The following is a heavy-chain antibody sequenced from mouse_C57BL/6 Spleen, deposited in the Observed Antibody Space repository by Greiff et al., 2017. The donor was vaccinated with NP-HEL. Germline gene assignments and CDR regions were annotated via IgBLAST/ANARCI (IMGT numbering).Heavy chain of an antibody. CDR2: IWTGGGT. V-gene: IGHV2-9-1*01. Sequence: VQLQQSGPGLVAPSQSLSITCTVSGFSLTSYAISWVRQPPGKGLEWLGVIWTGGGTNYNSALKSRLSISKDNSKSQVFLKMNSLQTDDTARYYCARSYDEDYYAMDYWGQGTSVTVSS. CDR3: ARSYDEDYYAMDY. D-gene: IGHD2-12*01. J-gene: IGHJ4*01. CDR1: GFSLTSYA.